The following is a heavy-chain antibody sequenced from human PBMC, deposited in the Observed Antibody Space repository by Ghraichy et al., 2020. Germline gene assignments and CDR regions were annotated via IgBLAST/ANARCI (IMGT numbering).Heavy chain of an antibody. Sequence: SVKVSCKASGGTFSSYAISWVRQAPGQGLEWMGGIIPIFGTANYAQKFQGRVTITADKSTSTAYMELSSLRSEDTAVYYCARTMVIAAHPGAPSWFDPWGQGTLVTVSS. D-gene: IGHD3-10*01. CDR2: IIPIFGTA. CDR3: ARTMVIAAHPGAPSWFDP. V-gene: IGHV1-69*06. CDR1: GGTFSSYA. J-gene: IGHJ5*02.